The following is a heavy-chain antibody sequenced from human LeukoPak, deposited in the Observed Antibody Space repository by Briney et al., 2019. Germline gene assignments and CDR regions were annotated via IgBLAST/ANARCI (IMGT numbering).Heavy chain of an antibody. CDR3: GSGAFYYYMDV. Sequence: SETLSLTCTVSSGSISSSNYYWAWIRQPPGTPLEWIGSIYYGGSTYYNPSLKSRVTISVDTSKNQFSLKLTSVTAADTAVYFGGSGAFYYYMDVWGKGTTVTVSS. D-gene: IGHD1-26*01. V-gene: IGHV4-39*01. CDR1: SGSISSSNYY. CDR2: IYYGGST. J-gene: IGHJ6*03.